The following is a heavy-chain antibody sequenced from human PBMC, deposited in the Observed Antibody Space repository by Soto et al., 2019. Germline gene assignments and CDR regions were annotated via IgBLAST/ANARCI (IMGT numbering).Heavy chain of an antibody. V-gene: IGHV1-46*01. CDR3: ARTYYYGSGTPVYFDY. Sequence: ASVKVSCKASGYTFTSYYMHWVRQAPGQGLEWMGIINPSGGSTSYAQKFQGRVTITADKSTSTAYMELSSLRSEDTAVYYCARTYYYGSGTPVYFDYWGQGTLVTVSS. J-gene: IGHJ4*02. D-gene: IGHD3-10*01. CDR1: GYTFTSYY. CDR2: INPSGGST.